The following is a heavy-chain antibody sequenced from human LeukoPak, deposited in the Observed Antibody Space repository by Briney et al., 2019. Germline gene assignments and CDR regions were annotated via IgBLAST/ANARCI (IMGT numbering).Heavy chain of an antibody. CDR1: GGSISSSSYY. CDR2: IYYSGST. V-gene: IGHV4-39*02. J-gene: IGHJ4*02. CDR3: ARGMVAPAGAGYYFES. Sequence: SETLSLTCTVSGGSISSSSYYWGWIRQPPGKGLEWIGSIYYSGSTNYNPSLRGRVTISVDTSKNHFSLKLTSVTAADTAVYFCARGMVAPAGAGYYFESWGQGTLVTVSS. D-gene: IGHD6-13*01.